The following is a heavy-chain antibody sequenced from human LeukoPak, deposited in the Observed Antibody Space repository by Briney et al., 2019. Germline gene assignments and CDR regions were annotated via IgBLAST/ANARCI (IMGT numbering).Heavy chain of an antibody. CDR3: EGGYSSGWSSFDY. CDR1: GFTFSSYS. V-gene: IGHV3-21*01. J-gene: IGHJ4*02. Sequence: GGSLRLSCAASGFTFSSYSMNWVRQAPGKGLEWVSSISSSSSYIYYADSVKGRFTISRDNAKNSLYLQMNSLRAEDTAVYYCEGGYSSGWSSFDYWGQGTLVTVSS. D-gene: IGHD6-19*01. CDR2: ISSSSSYI.